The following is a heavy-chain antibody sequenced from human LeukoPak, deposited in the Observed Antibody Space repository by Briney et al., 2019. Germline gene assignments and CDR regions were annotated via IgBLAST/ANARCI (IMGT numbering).Heavy chain of an antibody. D-gene: IGHD6-13*01. V-gene: IGHV3-7*04. J-gene: IGHJ4*02. Sequence: GGSLRPSCAASGFTFSSYWMSWVRQAPGKGLEWVANIKQDGSEKYYVDSVKGRFTISRDNAKNSLYLQMNSLRAEDTAVYYCARGTIAAAGYYYFDYWGQGTQVTVSS. CDR2: IKQDGSEK. CDR3: ARGTIAAAGYYYFDY. CDR1: GFTFSSYW.